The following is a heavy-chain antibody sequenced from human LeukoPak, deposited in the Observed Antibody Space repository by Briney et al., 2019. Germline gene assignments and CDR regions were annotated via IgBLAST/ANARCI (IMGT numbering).Heavy chain of an antibody. D-gene: IGHD6-13*01. CDR3: ARVRSSSWYGNWFDP. CDR1: GFTFSSYE. V-gene: IGHV3-48*03. CDR2: ISSSGSTI. J-gene: IGHJ5*02. Sequence: GGSLRLSCAASGFTFSSYEMNWVRQAPGKGLEGVSYISSSGSTIYYADSVKGRFTISSDNAKNSLYLQMNSLRAEDTAVYYCARVRSSSWYGNWFDPWGQGTLVTVSS.